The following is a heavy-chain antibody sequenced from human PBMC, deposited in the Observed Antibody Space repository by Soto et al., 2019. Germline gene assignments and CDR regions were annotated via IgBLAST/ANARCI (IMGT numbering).Heavy chain of an antibody. CDR2: ISWNSGSI. CDR3: AKANVQYYYDSSGYSRGAFDI. D-gene: IGHD3-22*01. V-gene: IGHV3-9*01. Sequence: EVQLVESGGGLVQPGRSLRLSCAASGFTFDDYAMHWVRQAPGKGLEWVSGISWNSGSIGYADSVKGRFTISRDNAKNSLYLQMNSLRAEDTALYYCAKANVQYYYDSSGYSRGAFDIWGQGTMVTVSS. CDR1: GFTFDDYA. J-gene: IGHJ3*02.